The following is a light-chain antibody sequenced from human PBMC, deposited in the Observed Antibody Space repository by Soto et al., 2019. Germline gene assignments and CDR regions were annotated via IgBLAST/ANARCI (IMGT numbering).Light chain of an antibody. Sequence: EIVMTQSPATLSVSPRERATLSSRASQSVSSNLVWYQQNPRQAPRLLIYGASTRPTCIPARFSGSGSGTEFTLTVSSLQSEDFVFYYCQQYNNSPFTFGHGAKVDI. CDR1: QSVSSN. J-gene: IGKJ3*01. V-gene: IGKV3-15*01. CDR2: GAS. CDR3: QQYNNSPFT.